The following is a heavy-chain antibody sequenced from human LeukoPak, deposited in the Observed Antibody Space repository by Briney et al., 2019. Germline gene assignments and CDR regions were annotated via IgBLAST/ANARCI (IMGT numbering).Heavy chain of an antibody. CDR1: GFTFSNYA. V-gene: IGHV3-23*01. CDR3: AKAEYYDSSGSHAFDI. J-gene: IGHJ3*02. Sequence: GGSLRLSCAASGFTFSNYAMSWVRQAPGKGLEWVSAISGSGGSTYYADSVKGRFTISRDNSKNTLYLQMNSLRAEDTAVYYCAKAEYYDSSGSHAFDIWGQGTMVTVSS. CDR2: ISGSGGST. D-gene: IGHD3-22*01.